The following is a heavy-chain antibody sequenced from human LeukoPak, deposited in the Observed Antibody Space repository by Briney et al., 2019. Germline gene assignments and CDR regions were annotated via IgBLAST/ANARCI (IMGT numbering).Heavy chain of an antibody. Sequence: SVKVSCKASGGSFSNYAISWVRQAPGQGLEWMGGIIPIFGTANYAQKFQGRVTITADESTSTAYMELSSLRSEDTAVYYCARGGLDGYYFDYWGQGTLVTVSS. V-gene: IGHV1-69*01. CDR1: GGSFSNYA. CDR3: ARGGLDGYYFDY. J-gene: IGHJ4*02. CDR2: IIPIFGTA. D-gene: IGHD5-24*01.